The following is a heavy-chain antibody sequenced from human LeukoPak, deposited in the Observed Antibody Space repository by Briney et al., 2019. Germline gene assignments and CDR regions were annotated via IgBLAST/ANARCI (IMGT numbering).Heavy chain of an antibody. CDR3: AKAGLVRGGALDS. CDR2: ITGSGDGT. CDR1: GFTFSSYA. V-gene: IGHV3-23*01. Sequence: GGSLRLSCAASGFTFSSYAMHWVRQAPGKGLEWVSSITGSGDGTSAADSVTGRFSISRDNSKSTLYLQMNSLRVEDTAVYYCAKAGLVRGGALDSWGQGTLVTVSS. D-gene: IGHD4/OR15-4a*01. J-gene: IGHJ4*02.